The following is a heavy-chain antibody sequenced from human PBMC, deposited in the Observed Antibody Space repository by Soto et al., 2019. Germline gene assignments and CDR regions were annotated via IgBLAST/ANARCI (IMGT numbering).Heavy chain of an antibody. CDR1: GYTFTGYY. V-gene: IGHV1-2*04. CDR3: AKAYYDYVWGSYSTTNYFDY. Sequence: RASVKVSCKASGYTFTGYYMHWVRQAPGQGLEWMGWINPNSGGTNYAQKFQGWVTMTRDTSISTAYMELSRLRSEDTAVYYCAKAYYDYVWGSYSTTNYFDYWGQGTLVTVSS. J-gene: IGHJ4*02. CDR2: INPNSGGT. D-gene: IGHD3-16*01.